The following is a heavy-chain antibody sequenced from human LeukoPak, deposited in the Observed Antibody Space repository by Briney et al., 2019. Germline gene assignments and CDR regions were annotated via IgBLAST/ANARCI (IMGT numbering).Heavy chain of an antibody. V-gene: IGHV3-23*01. CDR2: ISGSGGST. Sequence: PGGSLRLSCAASGFTVSSNYMSWVRQAPGKGLEWVSAISGSGGSTYYADSVKGRFTISRDNSKNTLYLQMNSLRAEDTAVYYCAKGLGYFDYWGQGTLVTVSS. CDR1: GFTVSSNY. CDR3: AKGLGYFDY. J-gene: IGHJ4*02.